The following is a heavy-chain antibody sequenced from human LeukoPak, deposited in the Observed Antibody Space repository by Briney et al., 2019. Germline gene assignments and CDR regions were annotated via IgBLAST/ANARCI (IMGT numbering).Heavy chain of an antibody. J-gene: IGHJ3*02. V-gene: IGHV3-30-3*01. CDR1: GFTFSSYA. D-gene: IGHD3-16*01. CDR3: ARERDVTFDI. Sequence: GGFLRLSCAASGFTFSSYAMHWVRQAPGKGLEWVAVISYDGSNKYYADSVKGRFTISRDNSKNTLYLQMNSLRAEDTAVYYCARERDVTFDIWGQGTMVTVSS. CDR2: ISYDGSNK.